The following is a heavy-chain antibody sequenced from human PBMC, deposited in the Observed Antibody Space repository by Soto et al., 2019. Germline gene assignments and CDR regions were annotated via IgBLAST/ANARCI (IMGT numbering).Heavy chain of an antibody. CDR1: GLTFSTYA. Sequence: GGSLRLSCAAAGLTFSTYAMSWVRQAPGKGLEWVSSISASGRSTYSADSVKGRFTISRDNSKNTLYLQMNNLRVEEAAVYYCAKDLGNCSTTSCYLDSWGQGTLVTVSS. D-gene: IGHD2-2*01. V-gene: IGHV3-23*01. CDR3: AKDLGNCSTTSCYLDS. J-gene: IGHJ4*02. CDR2: ISASGRST.